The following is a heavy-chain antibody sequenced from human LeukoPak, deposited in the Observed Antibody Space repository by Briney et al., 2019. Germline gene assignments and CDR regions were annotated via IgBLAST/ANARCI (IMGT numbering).Heavy chain of an antibody. J-gene: IGHJ3*02. CDR3: ARDRRTYSSSWTDAFDI. Sequence: SEXXXXTXTXSGGSISSYYWSWIRQPAGKGLEWIGRIYTSGSTNYNPSLKSLVTMSVDTSHNQFSLKLSSVTAADTAVYYCARDRRTYSSSWTDAFDIWGQGTMVTVSS. D-gene: IGHD6-13*01. CDR2: IYTSGST. V-gene: IGHV4-4*07. CDR1: GGSISSYY.